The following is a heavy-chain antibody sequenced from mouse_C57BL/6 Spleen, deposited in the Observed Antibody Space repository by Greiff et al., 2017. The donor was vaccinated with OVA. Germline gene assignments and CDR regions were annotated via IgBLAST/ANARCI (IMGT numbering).Heavy chain of an antibody. CDR1: GYAFTNYL. V-gene: IGHV1-54*01. J-gene: IGHJ2*01. Sequence: VQLQQSGAELVRPGTSVKVSCKASGYAFTNYLIEWVKQRPGQGLEWIGVINPGSGGTNYNEKFKGKATLTADKSSSTAYMQLSSLTSVDSAVYFCARGDLLGYYFDYWGQGTTLTVSS. CDR3: ARGDLLGYYFDY. CDR2: INPGSGGT. D-gene: IGHD2-1*01.